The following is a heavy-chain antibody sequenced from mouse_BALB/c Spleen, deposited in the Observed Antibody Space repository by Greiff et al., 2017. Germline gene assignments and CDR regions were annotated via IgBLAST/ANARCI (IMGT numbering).Heavy chain of an antibody. D-gene: IGHD1-1*01. Sequence: EVHLVESGGGLVKPGGSLKLSCAASGFTFSSYAMSWVRQTPEKRLEWVASISSGGSTYYPASVMARFTIIRDNARNILYLPISSMRSEDTAMNYCSRGGYDSSYDYGGQGTTLTVAS. J-gene: IGHJ2*01. CDR2: ISSGGST. CDR3: SRGGYDSSYDY. V-gene: IGHV5-6-5*01. CDR1: GFTFSSYA.